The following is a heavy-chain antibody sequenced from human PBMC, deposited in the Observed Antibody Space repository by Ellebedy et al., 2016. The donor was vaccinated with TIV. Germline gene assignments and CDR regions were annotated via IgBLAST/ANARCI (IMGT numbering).Heavy chain of an antibody. CDR1: GFTFSVSG. Sequence: GESLKISXVASGFTFSVSGMTWVRQAPGKGLEWVATIVSSGREAYYADPLKGRFTISRDNAMNSVYLQLNSLSVEDTAVYYCTRDGSEWSRDYWGQGTLVTVSS. J-gene: IGHJ4*02. V-gene: IGHV3-21*06. CDR3: TRDGSEWSRDY. CDR2: IVSSGREA. D-gene: IGHD3-3*01.